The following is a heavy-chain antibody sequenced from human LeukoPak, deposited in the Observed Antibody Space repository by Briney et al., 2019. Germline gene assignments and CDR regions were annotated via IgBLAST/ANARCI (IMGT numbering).Heavy chain of an antibody. CDR3: AKERTYSDSSGYPGDY. D-gene: IGHD3-22*01. CDR2: ISYDGSNK. Sequence: GGSLRLSCAASGFTFSDYGMHWVRQAPGKGLEWVAVISYDGSNKYNADSVKGRFTISRDNSKNTLYLQMNSLRGEDTAVYYCAKERTYSDSSGYPGDYWGQGTLVTVSS. J-gene: IGHJ4*02. V-gene: IGHV3-30*18. CDR1: GFTFSDYG.